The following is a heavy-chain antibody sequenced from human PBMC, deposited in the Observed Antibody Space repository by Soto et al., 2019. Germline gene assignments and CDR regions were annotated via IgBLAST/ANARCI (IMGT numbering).Heavy chain of an antibody. J-gene: IGHJ6*02. Sequence: SETLSLTCTVSGGSISSGGYYWSWIRQHPGKGLEWIGYIYYSGSTYYNPSLKSRVTISVDTSKNQFSLKLSSVTAADTAVYYCAIPAGIPPAHYGMDVWGQGTTVTVSS. CDR2: IYYSGST. V-gene: IGHV4-31*03. CDR1: GGSISSGGYY. CDR3: AIPAGIPPAHYGMDV. D-gene: IGHD2-2*02.